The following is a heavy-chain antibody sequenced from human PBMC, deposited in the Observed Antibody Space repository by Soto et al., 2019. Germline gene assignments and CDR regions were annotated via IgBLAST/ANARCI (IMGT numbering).Heavy chain of an antibody. V-gene: IGHV3-13*01. J-gene: IGHJ5*02. Sequence: EVQLVASGGGLVQPGGSLRLSCAASGFTFSAYDMHWVRQAPGKGLEWVSAIGTLHDAYYPDSVRGRFTISRENAKNSLYLPINSLKAGDTALYFCARQASYWHGGGGWFDPWGQGTLVTVSS. CDR3: ARQASYWHGGGGWFDP. CDR2: IGTLHDA. D-gene: IGHD2-8*02. CDR1: GFTFSAYD.